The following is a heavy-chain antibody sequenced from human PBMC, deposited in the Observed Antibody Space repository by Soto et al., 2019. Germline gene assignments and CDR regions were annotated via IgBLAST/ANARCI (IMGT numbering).Heavy chain of an antibody. V-gene: IGHV4-30-2*01. CDR1: VCCSTIGNSYA. CDR3: ARAVATYFGNWLDT. D-gene: IGHD1-1*01. J-gene: IGHJ4*02. Sequence: PSSSXSLTGSFGVCCSTIGNSYACSCIRQPPGKVLEWIGSISHTGSTSYNPSLKSRVTMSVDKSKNQFSLKLSSVTAADMGVYSCARAVATYFGNWLDTWGPGTLLKVYS. CDR2: ISHTGST.